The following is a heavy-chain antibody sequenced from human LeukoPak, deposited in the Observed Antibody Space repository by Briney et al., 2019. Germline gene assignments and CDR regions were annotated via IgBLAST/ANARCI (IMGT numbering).Heavy chain of an antibody. CDR1: GFTFGDYA. V-gene: IGHV3-20*04. Sequence: GGSLRLSCAASGFTFGDYAMSWVRQAPGKGLEWVSGINWNGGSTGYADSVKGRFTVSRDSAKNSLYLQMNSLRAEDTAVYYCARAPPQRITIFGVVIPYYFDYWGQGTLVTVSS. CDR2: INWNGGST. J-gene: IGHJ4*02. D-gene: IGHD3-3*01. CDR3: ARAPPQRITIFGVVIPYYFDY.